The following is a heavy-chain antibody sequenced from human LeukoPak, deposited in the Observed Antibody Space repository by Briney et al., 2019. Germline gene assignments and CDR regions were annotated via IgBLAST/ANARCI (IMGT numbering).Heavy chain of an antibody. D-gene: IGHD6-13*01. Sequence: ASVKVSCKASGYTFTSYGISWVRQGPGQGLEWMGWISAYNGNTNYEQKLQGRVTMTTDTSTSTAYMELRSLRSDDTAVYYCAREAAAGTWWFDPWGRGTLVTVSS. J-gene: IGHJ5*02. CDR3: AREAAAGTWWFDP. CDR2: ISAYNGNT. V-gene: IGHV1-18*01. CDR1: GYTFTSYG.